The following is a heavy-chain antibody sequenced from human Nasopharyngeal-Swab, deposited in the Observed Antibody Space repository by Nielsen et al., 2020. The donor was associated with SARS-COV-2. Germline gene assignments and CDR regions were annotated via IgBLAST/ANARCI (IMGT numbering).Heavy chain of an antibody. Sequence: ESLKISCAASGFIFSSRRMSWVRQAPGKGLEWVADITEDGSEKYYVDSVNGRFTISRDNAKTSVSLQMNSLRAEDTAVYFCARSARPDYWGQGTLVTVSS. CDR2: ITEDGSEK. CDR3: ARSARPDY. CDR1: GFIFSSRR. J-gene: IGHJ4*02. V-gene: IGHV3-7*02.